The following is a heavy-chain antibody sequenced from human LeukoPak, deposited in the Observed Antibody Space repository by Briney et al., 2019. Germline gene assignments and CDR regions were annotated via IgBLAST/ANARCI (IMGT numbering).Heavy chain of an antibody. J-gene: IGHJ4*02. CDR3: ARHPPGVSDY. CDR1: GYSISSGYY. CDR2: IYYSGST. Sequence: PSETLSLTCTVSGYSISSGYYWSWIRPPPGKGLEWIGYIYYSGSTNYNPSLKSRVTISVDTSKNQFSLKLSSVTAADTAVYYCARHPPGVSDYWGQGTLVTVSS. D-gene: IGHD7-27*01. V-gene: IGHV4-59*08.